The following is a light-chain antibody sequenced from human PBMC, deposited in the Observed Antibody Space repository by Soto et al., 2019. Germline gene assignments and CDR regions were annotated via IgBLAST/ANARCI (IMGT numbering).Light chain of an antibody. CDR2: EVT. J-gene: IGLJ1*01. V-gene: IGLV2-14*02. CDR1: GSDVGRYNF. CDR3: SSYTSSSSYV. Sequence: QSVLTQPASVSGSPGQSITISCTGSGSDVGRYNFVSWYQQYPGKAPRLMIYEVTERPSGVSNRFSGSRSGNTASLTISGLQAEDEADYYCSSYTSSSSYVFGSGTKVTVL.